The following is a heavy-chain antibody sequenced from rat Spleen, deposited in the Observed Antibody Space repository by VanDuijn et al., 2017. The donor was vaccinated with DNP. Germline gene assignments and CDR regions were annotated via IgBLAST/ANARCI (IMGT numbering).Heavy chain of an antibody. J-gene: IGHJ4*01. D-gene: IGHD4-3*01. CDR1: GFIFRNYW. V-gene: IGHV5-31*01. Sequence: EVQLVESGGGPVQPGRSLKLSCVASGFIFRNYWMTWIRQAPGKGLEWVASISNTGDNSYYSDPVRGRFSLSRDNAKSTLFLQMDSLRSEDTATYYCATPPSGRDFYYVMDAWGQGASVTVSS. CDR3: ATPPSGRDFYYVMDA. CDR2: ISNTGDNS.